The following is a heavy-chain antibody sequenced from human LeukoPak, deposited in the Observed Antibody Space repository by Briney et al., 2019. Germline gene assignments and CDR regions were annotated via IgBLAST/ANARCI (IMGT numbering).Heavy chain of an antibody. CDR3: ARDPNYDSSGYPFDY. CDR1: GFTFSRYW. Sequence: RGSLRLSCAASGFTFSRYWMDWVRQAPGKGLVWVSRINSVGSFTTHADSVEGRFTISRDNAKNTLYLQMNSLRADDTAVYYCARDPNYDSSGYPFDYWGQGTLVTVSS. D-gene: IGHD3-22*01. J-gene: IGHJ4*02. V-gene: IGHV3-74*01. CDR2: INSVGSFT.